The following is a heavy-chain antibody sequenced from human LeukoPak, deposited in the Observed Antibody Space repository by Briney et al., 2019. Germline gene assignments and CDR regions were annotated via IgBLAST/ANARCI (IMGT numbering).Heavy chain of an antibody. J-gene: IGHJ2*01. CDR2: IIPIFGTA. CDR1: GGTFSSYA. V-gene: IGHV1-69*13. Sequence: SVKVSCKASGGTFSSYAISWVRQAPGQGLEWMGGIIPIFGTANYAQKFQGRVTITADESTSTAYMELSSLRSEDTAVYYCARSRGSLTGYSSGWYWYLDLWGRGTLVTVSS. D-gene: IGHD6-19*01. CDR3: ARSRGSLTGYSSGWYWYLDL.